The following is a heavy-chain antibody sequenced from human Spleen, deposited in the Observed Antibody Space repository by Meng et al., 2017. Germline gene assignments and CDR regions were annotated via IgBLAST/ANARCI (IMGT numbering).Heavy chain of an antibody. CDR2: FVSNADT. CDR1: GYTSASYG. V-gene: IGHV1-18*01. D-gene: IGHD3-10*01. CDR3: ARGTPGRSYSDY. Sequence: QAQLLQSGTAGKKPGASVWISCKASGYTSASYGISWFRQAPGQGLEWMGWFVSNADTYPAQKFQGRVTMTRDTHTSTDFMELRSLRFADTAVYYCARGTPGRSYSDYWGQGTLVTVSS. J-gene: IGHJ4*02.